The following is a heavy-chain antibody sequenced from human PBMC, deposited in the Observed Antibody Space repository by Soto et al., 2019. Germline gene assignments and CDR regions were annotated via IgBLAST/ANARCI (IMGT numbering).Heavy chain of an antibody. J-gene: IGHJ4*02. V-gene: IGHV4-30-4*01. CDR2: IYYSGSS. CDR3: ARLVPRASQHFAC. D-gene: IGHD2-2*01. Sequence: SETLSLTCTVSSDSFSSGDYFWSWIRQTPEKGLEWIAYIYYSGSSHYNPSLKSRFTISIDTSRRQFSLTLRSVTAADTAVYHCARLVPRASQHFACCGQGTLIPASS. CDR1: SDSFSSGDYF.